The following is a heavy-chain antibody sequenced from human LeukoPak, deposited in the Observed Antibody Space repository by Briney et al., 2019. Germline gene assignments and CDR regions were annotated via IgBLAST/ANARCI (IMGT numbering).Heavy chain of an antibody. CDR1: GFTFNNYW. V-gene: IGHV3-74*01. CDR3: LAGYYYYYMDV. Sequence: PGGSLRLSCAASGFTFNNYWMHWVRQAPGKGLVWVARTNIHGTSANYADSVKGRFIISRDNANNTLYLQMNGLRDEDTGVYYALAGYYYYYMDVWGKGTTVTVSS. D-gene: IGHD6-13*01. J-gene: IGHJ6*03. CDR2: TNIHGTSA.